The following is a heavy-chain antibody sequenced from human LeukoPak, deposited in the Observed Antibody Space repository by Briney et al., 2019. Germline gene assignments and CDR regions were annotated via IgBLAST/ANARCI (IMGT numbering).Heavy chain of an antibody. CDR3: AKDLGPYCSSTSCYNDDAFDI. D-gene: IGHD2-2*02. V-gene: IGHV3-23*01. Sequence: PGGSLTLSCAASGFTFSSYAMIWVRRAPGKGVVWVSAISGSGGSTYYADCEKRRFNISRDNSKNTVYLQMNSLRAEDTAVYYCAKDLGPYCSSTSCYNDDAFDIWGQGTMVTVSS. J-gene: IGHJ3*02. CDR2: ISGSGGST. CDR1: GFTFSSYA.